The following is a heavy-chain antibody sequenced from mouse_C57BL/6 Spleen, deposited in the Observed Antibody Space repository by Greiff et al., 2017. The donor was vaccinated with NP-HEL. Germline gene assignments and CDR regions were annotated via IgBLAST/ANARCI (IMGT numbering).Heavy chain of an antibody. CDR1: GFTFSDYY. CDR2: ISNGGGST. V-gene: IGHV5-12*01. Sequence: EVKLVESGGGLVQPGGSLKLSCAASGFTFSDYYMYWVRQTPEKRLEWIAYISNGGGSTYYTDTVKGRFTISRDNAKNTLYLQMSRLKSEDTAMYDCARQKAYWGQGTLVTVSS. CDR3: ARQKAY. J-gene: IGHJ3*01.